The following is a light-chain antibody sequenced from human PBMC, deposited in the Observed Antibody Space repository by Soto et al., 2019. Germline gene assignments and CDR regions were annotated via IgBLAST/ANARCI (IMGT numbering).Light chain of an antibody. CDR2: DAS. CDR3: QQYNSYSPTCP. CDR1: QSISSW. V-gene: IGKV1-5*01. J-gene: IGKJ1*01. Sequence: DIQVNQSASTVSASVGDRVTITCRASQSISSWLAWYQQKPGKAPKLLIYDASSLESGVPSRFSGSGSGTEFTLTISSLQPDDFATYYCQQYNSYSPTCPFGQRSKVAIK.